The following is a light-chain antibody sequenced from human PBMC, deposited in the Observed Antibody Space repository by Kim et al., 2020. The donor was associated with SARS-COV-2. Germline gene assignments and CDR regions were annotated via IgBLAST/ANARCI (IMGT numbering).Light chain of an antibody. CDR1: QSLSSN. V-gene: IGKV3-15*01. CDR2: DIS. CDR3: QQYKNWPPWT. J-gene: IGKJ1*01. Sequence: EIVLTQSPATLSVSPGERATLSCRASQSLSSNLAWYQQKPGQAPRLLIYDISTRATGIPARFSGSGSGTEFTLTISSLQSEDFAFYYCQQYKNWPPWTFGQGTKVDIK.